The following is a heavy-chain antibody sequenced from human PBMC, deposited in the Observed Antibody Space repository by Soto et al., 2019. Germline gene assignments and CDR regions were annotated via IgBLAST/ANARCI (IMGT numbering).Heavy chain of an antibody. J-gene: IGHJ4*02. CDR2: IYYSGST. D-gene: IGHD3-3*01. CDR1: GDSISSGGYY. Sequence: QVQLQESGPGLVKPSQTLSLTCTVSGDSISSGGYYWSWIRQHPGKGLEWIGYIYYSGSTYYNPSLKSRVTISVDTSKNQFSLKLSSVTAADTAVYYCARVHYDFWSGYYFDYWGQGTLVTVSS. V-gene: IGHV4-31*03. CDR3: ARVHYDFWSGYYFDY.